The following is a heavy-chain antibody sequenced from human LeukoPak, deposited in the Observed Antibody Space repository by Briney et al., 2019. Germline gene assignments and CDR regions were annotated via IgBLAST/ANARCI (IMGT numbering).Heavy chain of an antibody. D-gene: IGHD1-1*01. Sequence: GGSLRLSCAASGFTVSSNYMSWVRQAPGKGLEWVSAISGSGGSTYYADSVKGRFTISRDNSKNTLYLQMNSLRAEDTAMYYCATRATSHSRQPVPPFEYWGQGTLVTVSS. CDR1: GFTVSSNY. J-gene: IGHJ4*02. V-gene: IGHV3-23*01. CDR2: ISGSGGST. CDR3: ATRATSHSRQPVPPFEY.